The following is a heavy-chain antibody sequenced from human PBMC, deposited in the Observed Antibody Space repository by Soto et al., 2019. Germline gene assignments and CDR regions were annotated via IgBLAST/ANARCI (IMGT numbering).Heavy chain of an antibody. J-gene: IGHJ6*02. D-gene: IGHD6-13*01. Sequence: QVQLQESGPGLVKPSETLSLTCTVSGGSINSYYWYWIRQPAVKGLEWIGRIYISGSTNYNPSLKSRVTLSMDTSKNQFSLKVSSVTVADTAVYYCAKASCRSSLGLYGLDVWGQVATGSVSS. CDR2: IYISGST. CDR1: GGSINSYY. CDR3: AKASCRSSLGLYGLDV. V-gene: IGHV4-4*07.